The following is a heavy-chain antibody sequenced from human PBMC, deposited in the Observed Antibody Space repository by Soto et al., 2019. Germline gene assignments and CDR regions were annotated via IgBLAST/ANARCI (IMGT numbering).Heavy chain of an antibody. CDR3: ARDDSLIISASSYGLDY. CDR2: IYYSGST. V-gene: IGHV4-59*01. J-gene: IGHJ4*02. Sequence: SETLSLTCTVSGGSISSYYWSWIRQPPGKGLEWIGYIYYSGSTNYNPSLKSRVTISVDTSKNQFSLKLSSVTAADTAVYYCARDDSLIISASSYGLDYWGQGTLVTVSS. D-gene: IGHD5-18*01. CDR1: GGSISSYY.